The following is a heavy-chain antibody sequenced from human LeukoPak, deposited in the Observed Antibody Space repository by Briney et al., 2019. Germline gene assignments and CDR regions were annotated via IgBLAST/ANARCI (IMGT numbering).Heavy chain of an antibody. J-gene: IGHJ4*02. CDR3: ARAADVDTAMALDY. Sequence: PSETLSLTCTVSGGSISSSSYYWGWIRQPPGKGLEWIGSIYYSGSTYYNPSLKSRVTISVDTSKNQFSLKLSSVTAADTAVYYCARAADVDTAMALDYWGQGTLVTVSS. CDR2: IYYSGST. CDR1: GGSISSSSYY. V-gene: IGHV4-39*07. D-gene: IGHD5-18*01.